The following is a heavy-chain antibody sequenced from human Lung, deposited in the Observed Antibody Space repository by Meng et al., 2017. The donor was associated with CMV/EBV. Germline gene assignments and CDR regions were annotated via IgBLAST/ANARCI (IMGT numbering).Heavy chain of an antibody. CDR2: ISSSGSTI. D-gene: IGHD1-26*01. CDR1: GFTFSDYY. J-gene: IGHJ5*02. V-gene: IGHV3-11*01. Sequence: GESLKISCAASGFTFSDYYMSWIRQAPGKGLEWVSYISSSGSTIYYADSVKGRFTISRDNAKNSLYLQMNSLRAEDPAVYYCASHRYSGSYYPPAWFDPWGQGXLVTVSS. CDR3: ASHRYSGSYYPPAWFDP.